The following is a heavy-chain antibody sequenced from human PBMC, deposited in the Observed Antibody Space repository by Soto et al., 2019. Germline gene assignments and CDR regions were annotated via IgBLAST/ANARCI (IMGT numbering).Heavy chain of an antibody. V-gene: IGHV1-69*06. D-gene: IGHD5-18*01. CDR2: IIPVFGTG. CDR1: GGTFSSYA. J-gene: IGHJ4*02. CDR3: ARVGGTGGYTYGLDY. Sequence: ASVKVSCKASGGTFSSYAISWVRQAPGQGLEWMGGIIPVFGTGIYAQKFQGRVTITADKSTNTAYMELSSLRSEDTAVYFCARVGGTGGYTYGLDYWGQGTLVTVPS.